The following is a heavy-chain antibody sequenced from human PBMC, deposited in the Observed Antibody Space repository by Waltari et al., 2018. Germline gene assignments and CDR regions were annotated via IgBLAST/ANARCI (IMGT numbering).Heavy chain of an antibody. CDR2: ISSRGEYI. CDR3: ARDCKSCVHCYAMDV. J-gene: IGHJ6*02. D-gene: IGHD2-15*01. V-gene: IGHV3-21*02. CDR1: GFTFSSYN. Sequence: EVQLVESGGGLVKPGGSLRLSCAASGFTFSSYNMNWVRQAPGKGLELVSSISSRGEYIAYADSVKGRCSISRDNANNSVHLQMDSLTAEDTAVYYCARDCKSCVHCYAMDVWGQGTTVTVSS.